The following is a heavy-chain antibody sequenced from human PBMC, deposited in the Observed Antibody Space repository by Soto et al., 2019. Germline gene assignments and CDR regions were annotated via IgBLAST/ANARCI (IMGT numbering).Heavy chain of an antibody. V-gene: IGHV4-34*01. Sequence: SETLSLTCAVYGGSFSGYYWSWIRQPPGKGLEWIGEINHSGSTNYNPSLKSRVTISVDTSKNQFSLKLSSVTAADTAVYYCARGVRRYCSSTSCYLRWFDPWGQGTLVTVSS. D-gene: IGHD2-2*01. J-gene: IGHJ5*02. CDR1: GGSFSGYY. CDR3: ARGVRRYCSSTSCYLRWFDP. CDR2: INHSGST.